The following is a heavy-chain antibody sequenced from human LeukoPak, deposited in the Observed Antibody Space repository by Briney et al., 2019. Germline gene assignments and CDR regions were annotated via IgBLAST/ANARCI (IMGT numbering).Heavy chain of an antibody. J-gene: IGHJ4*02. CDR3: ARVFTVTRTIDH. D-gene: IGHD4-17*01. Sequence: SETLSLTCTVSGGSISSGGYYWSWIRQHPGKGLEWIGYIYYSGSTYYNPSLKSRVTISVDTSKNQFSLKLSSVTAADTAVYYCARVFTVTRTIDHWGQGTLVTVSS. V-gene: IGHV4-31*03. CDR1: GGSISSGGYY. CDR2: IYYSGST.